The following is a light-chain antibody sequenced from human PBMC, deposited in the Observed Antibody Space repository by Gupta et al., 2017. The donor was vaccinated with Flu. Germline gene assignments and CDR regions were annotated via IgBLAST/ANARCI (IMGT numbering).Light chain of an antibody. CDR3: QQDSSHPRT. V-gene: IGKV1-5*03. CDR1: QTVSNW. J-gene: IGKJ1*01. Sequence: DIQMTQSPSTLSASVGDRVTITCRASQTVSNWLAWYQQKPGKVPKLLLYAASYAASSLEGGVPSRFSGSGSGTEFTLTISSLQPGDFASYYCQQDSSHPRTFGQGTKVEI. CDR2: AAS.